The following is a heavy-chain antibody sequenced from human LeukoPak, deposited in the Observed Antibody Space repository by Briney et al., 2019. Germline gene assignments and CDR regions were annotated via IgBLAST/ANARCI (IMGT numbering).Heavy chain of an antibody. J-gene: IGHJ6*02. CDR3: AREGTAAAGINYYYGMDV. Sequence: GGSLRLSCAASGFTVNSNSMSWVRQAPGKGLVWVSRINSDGSSTSYADSVKGRFTISRDNAKNTLYLQMNSLRAEDTAVYYCAREGTAAAGINYYYGMDVWGQGTTVTVSS. CDR2: INSDGSST. CDR1: GFTVNSNS. D-gene: IGHD6-13*01. V-gene: IGHV3-74*01.